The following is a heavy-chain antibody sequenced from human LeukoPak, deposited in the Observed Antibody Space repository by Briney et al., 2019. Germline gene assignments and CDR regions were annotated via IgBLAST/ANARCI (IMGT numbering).Heavy chain of an antibody. D-gene: IGHD3-3*01. CDR2: IWYDGSNK. Sequence: GRSLRLSCAASGFTFSSYGTHWVRQAPGKGLEWVAVIWYDGSNKYYADSVKGRFTISRDNSKNTLYLQMNSLRAEDTAVYYCARASQDFWSGYYTLGMDVWGQGTTVTVSS. CDR3: ARASQDFWSGYYTLGMDV. J-gene: IGHJ6*02. V-gene: IGHV3-33*01. CDR1: GFTFSSYG.